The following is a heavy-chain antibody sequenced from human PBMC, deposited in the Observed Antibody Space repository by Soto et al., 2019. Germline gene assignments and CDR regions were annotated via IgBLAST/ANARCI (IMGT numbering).Heavy chain of an antibody. D-gene: IGHD1-26*01. Sequence: LRLSCAASGFTFSSYAMSWVRQAPGKGLEWVSAISGSGGSTYYADSVKGRFTISRDNSKNTLYLQMNSLRAEDTAVYYCAKADPREQPDGYYYYGMDVWGQGTTVTVSS. CDR2: ISGSGGST. J-gene: IGHJ6*02. V-gene: IGHV3-23*01. CDR3: AKADPREQPDGYYYYGMDV. CDR1: GFTFSSYA.